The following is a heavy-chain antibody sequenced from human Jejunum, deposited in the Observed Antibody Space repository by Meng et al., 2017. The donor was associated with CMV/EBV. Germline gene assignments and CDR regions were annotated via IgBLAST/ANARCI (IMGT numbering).Heavy chain of an antibody. Sequence: SHWMHWVRQAPGKGLVWVSRIDGDGSYTNYADSVKGRFTISRDNAKSTLFLEMNSLRVEDTAVYYCARDAAYCDGGGCYSAYYLDYWGQGALVTVSS. CDR2: IDGDGSYT. CDR1: SHW. D-gene: IGHD2-15*01. J-gene: IGHJ4*02. V-gene: IGHV3-74*01. CDR3: ARDAAYCDGGGCYSAYYLDY.